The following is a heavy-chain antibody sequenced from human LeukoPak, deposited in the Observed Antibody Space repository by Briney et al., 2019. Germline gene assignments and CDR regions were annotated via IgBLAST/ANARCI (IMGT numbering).Heavy chain of an antibody. J-gene: IGHJ4*02. CDR3: ARVGTYYYDSSGYPQRDY. CDR2: ISSSSSYI. V-gene: IGHV3-21*01. CDR1: GFTFSSYS. D-gene: IGHD3-22*01. Sequence: KPGGSLRLSCAASGFTFSSYSMNWVRQAPGKGLEWVSSISSSSSYIYYADSVKGRFTISRDNAKNSLYLQMNSLRAEDTAVYYCARVGTYYYDSSGYPQRDYWGQGTLVTVSS.